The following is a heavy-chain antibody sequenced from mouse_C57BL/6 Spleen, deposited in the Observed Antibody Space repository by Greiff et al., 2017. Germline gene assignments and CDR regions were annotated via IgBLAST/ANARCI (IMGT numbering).Heavy chain of an antibody. J-gene: IGHJ1*03. CDR2: IYPGDGDT. CDR1: GYAFSSSW. V-gene: IGHV1-82*01. CDR3: ARIGYGSSYGYVDV. Sequence: VNVVESGPELVKPGASVKISCKASGYAFSSSWMNWVKQRPGKGLEWIGRIYPGDGDTNYNGKFKGKATLTADKSSRTSYMQLSSLTSEDSAVYFCARIGYGSSYGYVDVWGTGTTVTVSS. D-gene: IGHD1-1*01.